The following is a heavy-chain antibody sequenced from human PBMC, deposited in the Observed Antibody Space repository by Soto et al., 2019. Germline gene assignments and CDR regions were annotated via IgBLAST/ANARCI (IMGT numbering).Heavy chain of an antibody. CDR2: IIPIFGTA. CDR1: GGTFSSDA. D-gene: IGHD3-16*01. J-gene: IGHJ3*02. Sequence: SVKVSCKASGGTFSSDAISWVRQAPGQGREWMGGIIPIFGTANYAQKFQGRVTITADEATSTAYMELSSLRSEETAVYYCARENSPARSDDVWGGPHPSQSILHAFDIWGQGTMVTISS. CDR3: ARENSPARSDDVWGGPHPSQSILHAFDI. V-gene: IGHV1-69*01.